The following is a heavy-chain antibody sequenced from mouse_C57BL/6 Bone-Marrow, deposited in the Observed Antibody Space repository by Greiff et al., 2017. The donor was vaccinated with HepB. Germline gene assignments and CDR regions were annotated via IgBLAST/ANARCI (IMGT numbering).Heavy chain of an antibody. CDR2: ISYSGST. CDR1: GYSITSDY. D-gene: IGHD2-2*01. CDR3: ARFGYPYAMDY. Sequence: EVKLVESGPGLAKPSQTLSLTCSVTGYSITSDYWNWIRQFPGNKLEYMGYISYSGSTYYNPSLKSRISITRDTSKNQYYLQLNSVTTEDTATYYCARFGYPYAMDYWGQGTSVTVSS. J-gene: IGHJ4*01. V-gene: IGHV3-8*01.